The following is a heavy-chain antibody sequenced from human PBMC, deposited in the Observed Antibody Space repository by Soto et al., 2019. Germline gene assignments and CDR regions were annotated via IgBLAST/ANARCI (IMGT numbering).Heavy chain of an antibody. D-gene: IGHD3-22*01. CDR1: GGSISSYY. CDR3: ATYYFDSSGYYYPAYFDY. V-gene: IGHV4-59*01. J-gene: IGHJ4*02. CDR2: IYYSGST. Sequence: SETLSLTCTVSGGSISSYYWSWIRQPPGKGLEWIGYIYYSGSTNYNPSLKSRVTISVDTSKNQFSLKLSSVTAADTAVYYCATYYFDSSGYYYPAYFDYWGQGTLVTVSS.